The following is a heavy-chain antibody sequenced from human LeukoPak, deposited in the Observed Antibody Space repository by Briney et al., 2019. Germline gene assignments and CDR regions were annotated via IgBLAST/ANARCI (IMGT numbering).Heavy chain of an antibody. CDR1: GYTFTTYD. J-gene: IGHJ4*02. CDR3: ARANYYGSGKKDLDY. V-gene: IGHV1-8*01. Sequence: ASVKVSCKAAGYTFTTYDINWVRQASGQGLEWMGWMNPNSGNTGYAQKFQGRVTMTRNTSMSTAYMELDSLRSEDTAVYYCARANYYGSGKKDLDYWGQGTLVTVSS. CDR2: MNPNSGNT. D-gene: IGHD3-10*01.